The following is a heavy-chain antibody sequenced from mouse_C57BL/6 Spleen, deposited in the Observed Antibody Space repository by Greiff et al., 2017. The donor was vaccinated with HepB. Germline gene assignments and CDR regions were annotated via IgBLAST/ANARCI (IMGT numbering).Heavy chain of an antibody. V-gene: IGHV1-52*01. Sequence: VQLQQPGAELVRPGSSVKLSCKASGYTFTSYWMHWVKQRPIQGLEWIGNIDPSDSETHYNQKFKDKATLTVDKSSSTAYMQLSSLTSEDSAVYYCARGGVRDYAMDYWGQGTSVTVSS. D-gene: IGHD2-12*01. CDR2: IDPSDSET. CDR3: ARGGVRDYAMDY. J-gene: IGHJ4*01. CDR1: GYTFTSYW.